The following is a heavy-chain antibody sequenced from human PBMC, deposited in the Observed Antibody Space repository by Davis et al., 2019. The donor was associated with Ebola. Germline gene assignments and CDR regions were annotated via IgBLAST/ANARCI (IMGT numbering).Heavy chain of an antibody. Sequence: ASVTVSCKASGYTFTAYHMHWVRQAPGQGLEWMGRMNPHSGGTNYEQTFQGRVTIISDTSISTAYMELSRLTYDDTAVYYCARLCSSSCPNDYWGQGTLVTVSS. CDR2: MNPHSGGT. D-gene: IGHD6-13*01. V-gene: IGHV1-2*06. J-gene: IGHJ4*02. CDR1: GYTFTAYH. CDR3: ARLCSSSCPNDY.